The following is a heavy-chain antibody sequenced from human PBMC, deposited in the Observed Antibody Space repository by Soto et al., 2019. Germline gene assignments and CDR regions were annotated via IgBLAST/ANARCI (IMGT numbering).Heavy chain of an antibody. CDR3: ARDLSPYSDYYDESSSETWFDP. CDR2: ISKSGSII. J-gene: IGHJ5*02. V-gene: IGHV3-11*01. D-gene: IGHD3-22*01. CDR1: GFSFSDYY. Sequence: VQLVESGGGLVQPGGSLRLSCAASGFSFSDYYMSWIRQPPGKGLEWVSYISKSGSIIHYADSVKGRFTISRDNAKNSLYLQMNSLRAEDTALYYCARDLSPYSDYYDESSSETWFDPWGQGTLVTVSS.